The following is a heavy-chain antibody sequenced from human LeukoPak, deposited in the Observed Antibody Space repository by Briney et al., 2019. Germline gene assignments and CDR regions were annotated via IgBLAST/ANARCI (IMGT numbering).Heavy chain of an antibody. CDR3: ATSVNPRTNGRGDYAY. V-gene: IGHV3-74*03. J-gene: IGHJ1*01. CDR2: IYRDEMTA. D-gene: IGHD3-16*01. Sequence: GGSLKLSCAASGFTFSRYWMHWVRQAPGKGLMWVSRIYRDEMTATYADSVKGRFTTSRDNAKSTLYLQMNSLRADDTTVYYCATSVNPRTNGRGDYAYWGQGVLVTVSS. CDR1: GFTFSRYW.